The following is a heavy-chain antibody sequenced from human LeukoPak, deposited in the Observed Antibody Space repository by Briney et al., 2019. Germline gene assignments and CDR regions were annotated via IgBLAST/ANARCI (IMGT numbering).Heavy chain of an antibody. J-gene: IGHJ4*02. V-gene: IGHV3-74*01. D-gene: IGHD2-21*02. Sequence: PGGSLRLSCAASGFTFSSYWMHWVRQAPGKGLVWVLRINSDGSSTSYADSVKGRFTISRDNAKNTLYLQMNSLRAEDTAVYYCARDGDGDYVDYWGQGTLVTVSS. CDR3: ARDGDGDYVDY. CDR1: GFTFSSYW. CDR2: INSDGSST.